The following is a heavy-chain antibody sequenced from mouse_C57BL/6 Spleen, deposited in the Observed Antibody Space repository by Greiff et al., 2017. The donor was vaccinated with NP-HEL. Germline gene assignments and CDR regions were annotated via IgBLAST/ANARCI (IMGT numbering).Heavy chain of an antibody. D-gene: IGHD1-1*01. V-gene: IGHV1-22*01. Sequence: VQLQQPGAELVRPGASVKMSCKASGYTFTDYNMHWVKQSHGKSLEWIGYINPNNGGTSYNQKFKGKATLTVNKSSSTAYMELRSLTSEDSAVYYCARCPYYYGSSIYWYFDVWGTGTTVTVSS. CDR2: INPNNGGT. CDR1: GYTFTDYN. J-gene: IGHJ1*03. CDR3: ARCPYYYGSSIYWYFDV.